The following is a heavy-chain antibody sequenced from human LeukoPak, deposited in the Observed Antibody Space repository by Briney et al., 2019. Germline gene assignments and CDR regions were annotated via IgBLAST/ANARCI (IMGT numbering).Heavy chain of an antibody. J-gene: IGHJ5*02. Sequence: GASVKVSCRASGYTFIAYYMHWVRQAPGQGLEWMGWINPSSGGTNYAQKFQGRVTMTRDTSISTAYMELSRLRSDDTAVYYCARSSGWYQTPEYSWFDPWGQGTLVTVSS. CDR2: INPSSGGT. CDR3: ARSSGWYQTPEYSWFDP. V-gene: IGHV1-2*02. CDR1: GYTFIAYY. D-gene: IGHD6-19*01.